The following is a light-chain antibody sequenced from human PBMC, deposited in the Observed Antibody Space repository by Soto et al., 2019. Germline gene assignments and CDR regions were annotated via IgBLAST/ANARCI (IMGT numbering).Light chain of an antibody. CDR1: SSDVGGYNY. V-gene: IGLV2-8*01. Sequence: QSALTQPPSASGSPGQSGTISCTVTSSDVGGYNYVSWYQQRPGKAPKLIIYEVNKRPSGVPDRVFGSKSGNTASLTVSGLQTEDEADYYCCSFAGTNSFVFGTGTKVTVL. CDR2: EVN. J-gene: IGLJ1*01. CDR3: CSFAGTNSFV.